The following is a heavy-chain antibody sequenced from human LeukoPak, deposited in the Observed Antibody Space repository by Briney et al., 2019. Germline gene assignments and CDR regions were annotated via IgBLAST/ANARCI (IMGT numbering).Heavy chain of an antibody. V-gene: IGHV4-59*01. CDR3: ARSAGVVPAAMTAFDI. D-gene: IGHD2-2*01. J-gene: IGHJ3*02. Sequence: SETLSLTCTVSGGSISSYYWSWIRQPPGKGLEWIGYIYYSGSTNYNPSLKSRVTISVDTSKNQFSLKLSSVTAADTAVYYCARSAGVVPAAMTAFDIWGQGTMVTVSS. CDR1: GGSISSYY. CDR2: IYYSGST.